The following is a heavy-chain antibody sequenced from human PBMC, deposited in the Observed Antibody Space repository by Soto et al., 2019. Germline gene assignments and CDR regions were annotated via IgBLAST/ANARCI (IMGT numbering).Heavy chain of an antibody. D-gene: IGHD6-19*01. V-gene: IGHV5-51*01. J-gene: IGHJ5*02. CDR3: ARLPRYSSGFPPPWFDP. CDR2: IYPGDSDT. Sequence: PGESLKISCKGSGYSFTSYWIGWVRQMPGKGLEWMGIIYPGDSDTRYSPSFQGQVTISADKSISTAYLQWSSLKASDTAMYYCARLPRYSSGFPPPWFDPWGQGTLVTVSS. CDR1: GYSFTSYW.